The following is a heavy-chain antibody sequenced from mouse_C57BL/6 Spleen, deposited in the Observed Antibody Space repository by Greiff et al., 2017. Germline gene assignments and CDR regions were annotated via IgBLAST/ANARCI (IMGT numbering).Heavy chain of an antibody. Sequence: EVKLVESGGGLVKPGGSLKLSCAASGFTFSSYAMSWVRQTPEKRLEWVATISDGGSYTYYPDNVKGRFTISRDNAKNNLYLQMSHLKSEDTAMYYCARDYGSSYWYFGVWGTGPTVTVSS. CDR1: GFTFSSYA. J-gene: IGHJ1*03. CDR3: ARDYGSSYWYFGV. V-gene: IGHV5-4*01. D-gene: IGHD1-1*01. CDR2: ISDGGSYT.